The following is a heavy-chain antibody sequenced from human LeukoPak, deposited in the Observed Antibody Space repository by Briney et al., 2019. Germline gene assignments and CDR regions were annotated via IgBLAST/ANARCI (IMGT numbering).Heavy chain of an antibody. CDR3: ARVRYYYDSSGYYWFDPNFDY. CDR1: GGTFSSYA. D-gene: IGHD3-22*01. V-gene: IGHV1-69*13. J-gene: IGHJ4*02. CDR2: IIPIFGTA. Sequence: ASVKVSCMASGGTFSSYAISWVRQAPGQGLEWMGGIIPIFGTANYAQKFQGRVTITADESTSTAYMELSSLRSEDTAVYYCARVRYYYDSSGYYWFDPNFDYWGQGTLVTVSS.